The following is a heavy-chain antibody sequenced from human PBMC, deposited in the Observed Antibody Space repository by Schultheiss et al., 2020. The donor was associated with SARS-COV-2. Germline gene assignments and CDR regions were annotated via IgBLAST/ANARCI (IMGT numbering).Heavy chain of an antibody. D-gene: IGHD2-2*01. Sequence: GGSLRLSCAASGFTFSNSDMNWVHQAPGKGLEWVSYISSSSSTIYYADSVKGRFTISRDNAKNSLYLQMNSLRAEDTAVYYCARDEYQLPDDAFDIWGQGTMVTVSS. CDR1: GFTFSNSD. V-gene: IGHV3-48*01. J-gene: IGHJ3*02. CDR2: ISSSSSTI. CDR3: ARDEYQLPDDAFDI.